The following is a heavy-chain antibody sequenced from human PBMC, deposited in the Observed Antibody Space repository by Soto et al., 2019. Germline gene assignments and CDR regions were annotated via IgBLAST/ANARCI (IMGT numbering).Heavy chain of an antibody. CDR2: IYYSGST. D-gene: IGHD2-2*01. V-gene: IGHV4-39*01. Sequence: QLQLQESGPGLVKPSETLSLTCTVSGGSISSSSYYWGWIRQPPGKGLEWIGSIYYSGSTYYNPSLKSRVTISVDTYKNQFSLKLSSVTAADTAVYYCARLGDCSSTSCYPFDYWGQGTLVTVSS. CDR3: ARLGDCSSTSCYPFDY. J-gene: IGHJ4*02. CDR1: GGSISSSSYY.